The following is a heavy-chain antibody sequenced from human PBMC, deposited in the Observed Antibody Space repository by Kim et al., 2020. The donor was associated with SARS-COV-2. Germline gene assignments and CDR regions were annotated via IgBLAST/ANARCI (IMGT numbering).Heavy chain of an antibody. CDR3: ARGSLWDNWFDP. D-gene: IGHD2-21*01. V-gene: IGHV4-34*01. CDR1: GGSFSGYY. CDR2: INHSGST. Sequence: SETLSLTCAVYGGSFSGYYWSWIRQPPGKGLEWIGEINHSGSTNYNPSLKSRVTISVDTSKNQFSLKLSSVTAADTAVYYCARGSLWDNWFDPWGQGTLVTVSS. J-gene: IGHJ5*02.